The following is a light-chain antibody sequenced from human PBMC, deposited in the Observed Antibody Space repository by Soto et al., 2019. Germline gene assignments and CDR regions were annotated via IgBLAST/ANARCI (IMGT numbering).Light chain of an antibody. CDR1: QSLSTN. V-gene: IGKV3-15*01. CDR3: QQYNDWPPIT. Sequence: EIVMTQXPAXXSVSPGERATLSCRASQSLSTNLAWYQQRPGQAPRLLIYGASTRASGIPARFRGSGSGTEFTLTISSLQFEDFAVYYCQQYNDWPPITFGQGTRLEIK. CDR2: GAS. J-gene: IGKJ5*01.